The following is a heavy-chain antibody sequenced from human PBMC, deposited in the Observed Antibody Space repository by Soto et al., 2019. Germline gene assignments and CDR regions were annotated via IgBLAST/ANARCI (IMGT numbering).Heavy chain of an antibody. CDR1: GGSISSGGYS. D-gene: IGHD2-2*01. CDR3: ARVPDR. CDR2: IYHSGST. V-gene: IGHV4-30-2*01. J-gene: IGHJ5*02. Sequence: QLQLQESGPGLVKPSQTLSLTCAVSGGSISSGGYSWSWIRQPPGKGLEWIGYIYHSGSTYYNPSLXSXLTISVDRSKNQFSLKLSSVTAADTAVYYCARVPDRWGQGTLVTVSS.